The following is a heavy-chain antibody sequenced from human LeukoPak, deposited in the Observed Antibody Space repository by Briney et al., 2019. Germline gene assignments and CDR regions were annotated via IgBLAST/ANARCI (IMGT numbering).Heavy chain of an antibody. D-gene: IGHD3-22*01. Sequence: SETLSLTCTVSGGSISTYYWTWIRQPPGKGLEWIGYIYYSGGANHNPSFQGRVAISVDSSKNQFSLRLNSVTAADTAVYYCARYSYDSSGLLFDYWGQGTLVTVSS. CDR1: GGSISTYY. J-gene: IGHJ4*02. V-gene: IGHV4-59*08. CDR3: ARYSYDSSGLLFDY. CDR2: IYYSGGA.